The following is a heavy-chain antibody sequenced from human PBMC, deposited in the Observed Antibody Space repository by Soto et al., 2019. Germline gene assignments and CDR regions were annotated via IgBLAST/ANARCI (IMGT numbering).Heavy chain of an antibody. CDR3: ARCLIDCSGGSCYSLYYGMDV. Sequence: ASVKVSCKASGYTFTSYAMHWVRQAPGQRLEWMGWINAGNGNTKYSQKFQGRVTITRDTSASTAYMELSSLRSEDTAVYYCARCLIDCSGGSCYSLYYGMDVWGQGTTVTVS. D-gene: IGHD2-15*01. V-gene: IGHV1-3*01. CDR2: INAGNGNT. CDR1: GYTFTSYA. J-gene: IGHJ6*02.